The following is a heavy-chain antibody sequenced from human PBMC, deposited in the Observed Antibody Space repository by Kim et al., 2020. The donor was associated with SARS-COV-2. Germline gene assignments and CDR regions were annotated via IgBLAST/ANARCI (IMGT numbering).Heavy chain of an antibody. J-gene: IGHJ5*02. V-gene: IGHV4-59*08. D-gene: IGHD6-13*01. CDR3: ARLRAAAGFGVVWFDP. Sequence: SLKSRVTISVDTSKNQFSLKLSSVTAADTAVYYCARLRAAAGFGVVWFDPWGQGTLVTVSS.